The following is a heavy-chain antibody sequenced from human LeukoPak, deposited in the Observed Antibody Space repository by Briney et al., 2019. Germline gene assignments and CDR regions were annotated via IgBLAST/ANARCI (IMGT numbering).Heavy chain of an antibody. CDR2: ISAYNGNT. CDR3: ARDRYYGSGSYWRYFDY. Sequence: ASVKVSCKASGYTFTSYGISWVRQAPGQGLEWMGWISAYNGNTNYAQKFQGRVTMTTDTSTSTAYMEVRSLRSDDTAVYYCARDRYYGSGSYWRYFDYWGQGTLVTVSS. D-gene: IGHD3-10*01. J-gene: IGHJ4*02. CDR1: GYTFTSYG. V-gene: IGHV1-18*04.